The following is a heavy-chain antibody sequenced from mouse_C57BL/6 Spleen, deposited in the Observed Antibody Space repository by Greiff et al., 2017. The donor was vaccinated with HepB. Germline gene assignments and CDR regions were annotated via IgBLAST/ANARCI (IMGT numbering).Heavy chain of an antibody. D-gene: IGHD1-1*01. Sequence: EVKLQESGAELVRPGASVKLSCTASGFNIKDYYMHWVKQRPEQGLEWIGRIDPEDGDTEYAPKFQGKATMTADTSSNTAYLQLSSLTSEDTAVYYCTTSLFITPSAYWGQGTLVTVSA. V-gene: IGHV14-1*01. CDR2: IDPEDGDT. CDR1: GFNIKDYY. CDR3: TTSLFITPSAY. J-gene: IGHJ3*01.